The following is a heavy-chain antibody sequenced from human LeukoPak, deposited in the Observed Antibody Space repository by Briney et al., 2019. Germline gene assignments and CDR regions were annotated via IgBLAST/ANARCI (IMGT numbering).Heavy chain of an antibody. V-gene: IGHV3-11*01. Sequence: PGGSLRLSCAASGFPFRDYYMTWIRQAPGKGLEWISYISRSGDSLYYADSVEGRFTISRDNAKNSLFLQMNSLRADDTAVYYCARGLVLVPIYNWFDPWGQGTLVTVSS. D-gene: IGHD6-13*01. J-gene: IGHJ5*02. CDR2: ISRSGDSL. CDR1: GFPFRDYY. CDR3: ARGLVLVPIYNWFDP.